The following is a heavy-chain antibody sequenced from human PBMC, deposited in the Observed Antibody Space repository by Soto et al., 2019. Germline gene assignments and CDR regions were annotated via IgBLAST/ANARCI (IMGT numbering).Heavy chain of an antibody. V-gene: IGHV3-7*05. CDR2: IKQDGSEK. D-gene: IGHD1-26*01. CDR3: ASAVTTATPGSF. Sequence: GGSLSLSCAASGFTFSNYWMHWVRQAPGKGLEWLAKIKQDGSEKYYVDSVKGRFTISRDNAKKSLYLQMNSLRDEDTAVYFCASAVTTATPGSFWGQGILVTVSS. CDR1: GFTFSNYW. J-gene: IGHJ4*02.